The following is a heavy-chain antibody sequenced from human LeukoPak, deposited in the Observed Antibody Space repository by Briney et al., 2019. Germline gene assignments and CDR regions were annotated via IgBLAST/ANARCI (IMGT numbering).Heavy chain of an antibody. J-gene: IGHJ4*02. D-gene: IGHD3-22*01. CDR1: GFSVRTTY. V-gene: IGHV3-53*01. Sequence: GGSLRLSCAASGFSVRTTYMSWVRQAPGKRLEWVSVLYTGGGTDHADSVKGRFTISRDNSKNTLSLQMNSLRVEDTAIYYCTRSGYRHPYHFDSWGQGTLVIVSS. CDR2: LYTGGGT. CDR3: TRSGYRHPYHFDS.